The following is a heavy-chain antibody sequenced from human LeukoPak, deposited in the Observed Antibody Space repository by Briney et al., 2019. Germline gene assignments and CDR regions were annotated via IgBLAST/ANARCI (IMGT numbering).Heavy chain of an antibody. D-gene: IGHD1-1*01. V-gene: IGHV3-7*03. Sequence: QPGGSLRLSCAASGFTFSSYWMSWVRQAPGKGLEWVANIKQDGSEKYYVDSVKGRFTISRDNAKNSLYLQMNSLRAEDTAVYYCARDTFYNWNDGGRLDYWGQGTLVTVSS. CDR2: IKQDGSEK. J-gene: IGHJ4*02. CDR3: ARDTFYNWNDGGRLDY. CDR1: GFTFSSYW.